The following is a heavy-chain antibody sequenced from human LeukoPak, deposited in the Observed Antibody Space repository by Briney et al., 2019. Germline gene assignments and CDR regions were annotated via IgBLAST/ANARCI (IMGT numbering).Heavy chain of an antibody. CDR3: AKDIRPYYYDSSGYGFDY. D-gene: IGHD3-22*01. J-gene: IGHJ4*02. CDR2: ISWNSGSI. V-gene: IGHV3-9*03. CDR1: GFTFDDYA. Sequence: GGSLRLSCAASGFTFDDYAMHWVRQAPGKCLEWVSGISWNSGSIGYADSVKGRFTISRDNAKNSLYLQMNSLRAEDMALYYCAKDIRPYYYDSSGYGFDYWGQGTLVTVSS.